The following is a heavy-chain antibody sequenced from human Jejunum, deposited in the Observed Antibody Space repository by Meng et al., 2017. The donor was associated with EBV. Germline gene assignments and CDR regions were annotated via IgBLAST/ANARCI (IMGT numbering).Heavy chain of an antibody. V-gene: IGHV4-61*03. Sequence: QRQLEEHGPEVMKPWDTLTLTCTVSGGSVNSGNVYWSWIPQAPGKGLEWIGYIYYSGSTNYIPSLKSRVTISLATSKNPFSLKLSSVTAAATAVYYCAGLRYSGYDRAFDYWGQGALVTVSS. J-gene: IGHJ4*02. CDR1: GGSVNSGNVY. D-gene: IGHD5-12*01. CDR2: IYYSGST. CDR3: AGLRYSGYDRAFDY.